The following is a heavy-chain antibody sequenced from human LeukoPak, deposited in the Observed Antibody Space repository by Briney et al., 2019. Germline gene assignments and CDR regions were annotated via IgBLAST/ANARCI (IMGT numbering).Heavy chain of an antibody. CDR2: IKQDGSER. J-gene: IGHJ4*02. Sequence: GSLRLSCAPSGFTFSTSWMSWVRQAPGKGLEWVANIKQDGSERYYVGSVKGRFTISRDNAKNSLYLQVNSLRAEDTAVYYCARHDFASPFDYWGQGILVTVSS. CDR3: ARHDFASPFDY. D-gene: IGHD2-21*02. V-gene: IGHV3-7*01. CDR1: GFTFSTSW.